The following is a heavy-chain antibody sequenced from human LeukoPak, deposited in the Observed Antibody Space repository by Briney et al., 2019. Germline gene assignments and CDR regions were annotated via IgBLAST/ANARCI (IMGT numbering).Heavy chain of an antibody. CDR2: ISDIGGTT. V-gene: IGHV3-23*01. J-gene: IGHJ4*02. D-gene: IGHD1-26*01. CDR1: GFTFSDYY. Sequence: GGSLRLSSAASGFTFSDYYMTWIRQAPGKGLEWVSGISDIGGTTHYSDSVKGRFTISRDNSKNTLYMQMNSVSPDDKAVYYCAKSLHSGSYYGRGPFDYWGQGTLVTVSS. CDR3: AKSLHSGSYYGRGPFDY.